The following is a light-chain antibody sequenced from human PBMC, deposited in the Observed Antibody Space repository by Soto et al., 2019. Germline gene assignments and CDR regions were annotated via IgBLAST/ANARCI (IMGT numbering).Light chain of an antibody. CDR2: DVS. J-gene: IGLJ3*02. CDR3: CSYAGSYTWV. CDR1: SSDVGAYNY. Sequence: QSALTQPRSVSGSPGQSVTISCTGTSSDVGAYNYVSWYQQLPGRAPKLMVYDVSQRPSGVPGRFSGSRSGNTASLTISGLQAEDEADYYCCSYAGSYTWVFGGGTKVTVL. V-gene: IGLV2-11*01.